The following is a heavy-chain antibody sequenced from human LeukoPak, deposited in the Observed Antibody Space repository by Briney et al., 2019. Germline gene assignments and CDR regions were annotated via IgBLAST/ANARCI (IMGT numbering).Heavy chain of an antibody. CDR2: IYSGGST. CDR1: GFTVSSNY. D-gene: IGHD3-10*01. J-gene: IGHJ3*02. CDR3: ARGPYYYGPPGAFDI. Sequence: GGSLRLSCAASGFTVSSNYMSWVRQAPGKGLEWVSVIYSGGSTYYADSVKGRFTISRHNSKNTLYLQMNSLRAEDTAVYYCARGPYYYGPPGAFDIWGQGTMVTVSS. V-gene: IGHV3-53*04.